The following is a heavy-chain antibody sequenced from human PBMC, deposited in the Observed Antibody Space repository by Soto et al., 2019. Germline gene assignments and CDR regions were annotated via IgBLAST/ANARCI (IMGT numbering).Heavy chain of an antibody. Sequence: LRLSCAASGFTFDDYAMHWVRQAPGKGLEWVSGISWNSGSIGYADSVKGRFTISRDNAKNSLYLQMNSLRAEDTALYYCAKDGKFWGYYGLDYWGQGTLVTVSS. CDR3: AKDGKFWGYYGLDY. D-gene: IGHD3-22*01. CDR2: ISWNSGSI. J-gene: IGHJ4*02. V-gene: IGHV3-9*01. CDR1: GFTFDDYA.